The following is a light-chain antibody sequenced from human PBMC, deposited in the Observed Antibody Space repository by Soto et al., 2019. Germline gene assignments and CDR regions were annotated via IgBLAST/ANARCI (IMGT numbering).Light chain of an antibody. CDR3: SSYTSSSTV. Sequence: SALPQPAAVTGSPGQSITISCTGTSSDVGGYNYVSWYQQHPGKAPKLMIYDVSNRPSGVSNRFSGSKSGNTASLIISGLQAEDEADYYCSSYTSSSTVFGTGTKVT. V-gene: IGLV2-14*01. CDR2: DVS. J-gene: IGLJ1*01. CDR1: SSDVGGYNY.